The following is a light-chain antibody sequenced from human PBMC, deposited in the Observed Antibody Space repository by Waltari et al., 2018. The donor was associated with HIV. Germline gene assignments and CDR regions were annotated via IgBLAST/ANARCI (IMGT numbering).Light chain of an antibody. Sequence: QSQIPSVSVSPGQTASIPCSGDKLGDKYVSWYQQKPGQSPVVVMYQDNERPSGIPERFSGSNSGNTATLTISGAQAMDEAEYYCQAWDSSAVYVFGTGTKVTVL. J-gene: IGLJ1*01. CDR2: QDN. V-gene: IGLV3-1*01. CDR3: QAWDSSAVYV. CDR1: KLGDKY.